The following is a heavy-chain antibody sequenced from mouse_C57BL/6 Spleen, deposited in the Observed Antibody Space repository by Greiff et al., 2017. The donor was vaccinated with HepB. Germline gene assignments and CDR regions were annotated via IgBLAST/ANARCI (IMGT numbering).Heavy chain of an antibody. CDR3: AILLPSRQRENYFDY. Sequence: EVKLLESGAELVRPGSSVKMSCKTSGYTFTSYGINWVKQRPGQGLEWIGYIYIGNGYTEYNEKFKGKATLTSDTSSSTAYMQLSSLTSEDSAIYFCAILLPSRQRENYFDYWGQGTTLTVSS. J-gene: IGHJ2*01. D-gene: IGHD1-1*01. CDR2: IYIGNGYT. CDR1: GYTFTSYG. V-gene: IGHV1-58*01.